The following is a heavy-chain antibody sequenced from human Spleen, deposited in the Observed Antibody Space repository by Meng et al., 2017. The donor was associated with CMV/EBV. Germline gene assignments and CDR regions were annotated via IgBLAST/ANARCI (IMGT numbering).Heavy chain of an antibody. CDR1: GYTFTSYG. D-gene: IGHD2-2*01. Sequence: ASVKVSCKASGYTFTSYGISWVRQAPGQGLEWMGWISAYNGNTNYAQKLQGRVTMTTDTSTSTAYMELRSLRSDDTAVYYCGRLGYCSSTSCFGVYYYYGMDVWGQGTTVTVSS. CDR3: GRLGYCSSTSCFGVYYYYGMDV. J-gene: IGHJ6*02. CDR2: ISAYNGNT. V-gene: IGHV1-18*01.